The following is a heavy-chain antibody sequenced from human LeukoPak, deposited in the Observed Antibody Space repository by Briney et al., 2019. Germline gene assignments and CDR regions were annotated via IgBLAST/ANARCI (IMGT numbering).Heavy chain of an antibody. CDR1: GFTFSSYA. CDR2: ISYDGSNK. V-gene: IGHV3-30-3*01. J-gene: IGHJ4*02. Sequence: GGSLRLSCAASGFTFSSYAMSWVRQAPGKGLEWVAVISYDGSNKYYADSVKGRFTISRDNSKNTLYLQMNSLRAEDTAVYYCAREVIGGRYSYGLDPLDYWGQGTLVTVSS. CDR3: AREVIGGRYSYGLDPLDY. D-gene: IGHD5-18*01.